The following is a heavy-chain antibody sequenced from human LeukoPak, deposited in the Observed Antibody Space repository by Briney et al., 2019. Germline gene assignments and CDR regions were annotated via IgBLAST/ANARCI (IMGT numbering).Heavy chain of an antibody. V-gene: IGHV3-53*01. J-gene: IGHJ4*02. CDR3: ARDFLRSSGYY. CDR2: IYSDGRT. CDR1: GFTVSGNY. D-gene: IGHD3-22*01. Sequence: GGSLRLSCAASGFTVSGNYMNCLRQAPGKGLEWASVIYSDGRTYYADSVRGRFTISRDNSKNTLYFQMNSLRAEDTAVYYCARDFLRSSGYYWGQGTLVTVSS.